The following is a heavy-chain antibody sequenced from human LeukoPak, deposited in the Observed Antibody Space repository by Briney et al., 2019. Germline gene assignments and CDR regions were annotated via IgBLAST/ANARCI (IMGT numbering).Heavy chain of an antibody. J-gene: IGHJ4*02. D-gene: IGHD3-22*01. CDR2: ISSSSSYI. CDR1: GFTFSSYS. V-gene: IGHV3-21*01. Sequence: GGSLRLSCAASGFTFSSYSMNWVRQAPGKGLEWVSSISSSSSYIYYADSVKGRFTISRDNSKNTLYLQMNSLRAEDTAVYYCAKPRVKYDSSGYYDYWGQGTLVTVSS. CDR3: AKPRVKYDSSGYYDY.